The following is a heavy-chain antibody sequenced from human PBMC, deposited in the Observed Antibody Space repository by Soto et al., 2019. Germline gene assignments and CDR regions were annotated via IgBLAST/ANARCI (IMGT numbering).Heavy chain of an antibody. D-gene: IGHD6-13*01. CDR2: ISGSGGST. CDR3: AKDGSSWLGYPYYFDY. J-gene: IGHJ4*02. CDR1: GFTFSSYA. V-gene: IGHV3-23*01. Sequence: GGSLRLSCAASGFTFSSYAMSWVRQAPGKGLEWVSAISGSGGSTYYADSVKGRFTISRDNSKNTLYLQMNSLRAEDTAVYYCAKDGSSWLGYPYYFDYWGQGTLVTVSS.